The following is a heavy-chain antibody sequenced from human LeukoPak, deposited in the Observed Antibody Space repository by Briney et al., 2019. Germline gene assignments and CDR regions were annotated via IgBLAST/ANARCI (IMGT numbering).Heavy chain of an antibody. CDR1: GFTFSDYY. Sequence: MAGGSLRLSCAASGFTFSDYYISRIRQAPGEGLEWVSYISSSGSTIYYADSVKGRFTISGDNAKNSLYLQMNSLRAEDTAVYYCARDQDSSGYYSDYWGQGTLVTVSS. CDR3: ARDQDSSGYYSDY. V-gene: IGHV3-11*01. CDR2: ISSSGSTI. D-gene: IGHD3-22*01. J-gene: IGHJ4*02.